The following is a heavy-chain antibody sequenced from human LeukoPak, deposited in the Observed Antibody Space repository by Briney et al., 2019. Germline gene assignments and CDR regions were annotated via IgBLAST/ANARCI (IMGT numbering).Heavy chain of an antibody. CDR3: TKGLSYTSSWYGFDY. V-gene: IGHV3-9*03. Sequence: GRSLRLSCAASGFTFDDYAMHWVRQAPGKGLEWVSGISWNSGSIGYADSVKGRFTISRDNAKNSLYLQMNSLRAEDMASYYCTKGLSYTSSWYGFDYWGQGTLVTVSS. CDR1: GFTFDDYA. D-gene: IGHD6-13*01. J-gene: IGHJ4*02. CDR2: ISWNSGSI.